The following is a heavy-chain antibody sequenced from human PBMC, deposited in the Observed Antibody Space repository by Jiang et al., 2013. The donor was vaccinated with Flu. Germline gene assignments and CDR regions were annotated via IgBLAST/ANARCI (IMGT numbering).Heavy chain of an antibody. Sequence: GAEVKKPGASVKVSCKASGYTFTSYSLNWVRQAPGQSLEWLGSINAAAGNTKYSQKFQGRFTITRDTSTSTVYMELSSLTSEDTAVYYCARGKEGSGSYYLDFWGQGNLVTVSS. CDR1: GYTFTSYS. CDR3: ARGKEGSGSYYLDF. J-gene: IGHJ4*02. V-gene: IGHV1-3*01. CDR2: INAAAGNT. D-gene: IGHD3-10*01.